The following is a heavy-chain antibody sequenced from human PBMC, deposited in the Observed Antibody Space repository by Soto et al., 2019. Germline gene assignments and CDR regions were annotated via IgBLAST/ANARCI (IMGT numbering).Heavy chain of an antibody. V-gene: IGHV1-69*01. CDR2: IIPIFGTA. Sequence: QVQLVQSGAEVKKPGSSVKVSCKASGGTFSSYAISWVRQAPGQGLEWMGGIIPIFGTANYAQKFQGRVTITADESTSTAYMELSSLRSEATAVYYCARGGVPRYCSSTSCRNNWFDPWGQGTLVTVSS. D-gene: IGHD2-2*01. J-gene: IGHJ5*02. CDR1: GGTFSSYA. CDR3: ARGGVPRYCSSTSCRNNWFDP.